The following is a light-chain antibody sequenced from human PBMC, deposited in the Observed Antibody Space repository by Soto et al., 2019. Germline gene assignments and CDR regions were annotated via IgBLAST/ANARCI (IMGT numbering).Light chain of an antibody. CDR2: DTS. V-gene: IGLV7-46*01. Sequence: QAVVTQEPSLTVSPGGTVTLTCGSSTGAVTSVLYPYWFQQNPGQAPRNLFYDTSNKPSWTPARFSGSLLGGKAALTLSGAQPEDEAEFYCLLSYSGAWVFGGGTKLTVL. CDR1: TGAVTSVLY. J-gene: IGLJ3*02. CDR3: LLSYSGAWV.